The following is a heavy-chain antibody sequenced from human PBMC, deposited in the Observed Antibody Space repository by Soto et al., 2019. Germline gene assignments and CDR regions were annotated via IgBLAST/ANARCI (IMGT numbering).Heavy chain of an antibody. D-gene: IGHD3-10*01. CDR2: IYYSGST. J-gene: IGHJ5*02. Sequence: QVQLQESGPGLVKPSQTLSLTCTVSGGSISSGGYYWSWIRQYPGKGLEWIGYIYYSGSTYYNPSLKSRVTHPVDASNNQCSLKLSFVTAADTAVYYCASEEVAYSDSGSYSWFDPWGQGILVSVSS. CDR3: ASEEVAYSDSGSYSWFDP. V-gene: IGHV4-31*03. CDR1: GGSISSGGYY.